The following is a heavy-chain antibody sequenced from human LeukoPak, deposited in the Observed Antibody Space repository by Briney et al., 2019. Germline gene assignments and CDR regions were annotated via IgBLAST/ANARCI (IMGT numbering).Heavy chain of an antibody. J-gene: IGHJ6*02. D-gene: IGHD3-10*01. CDR3: AREFHPPMIRGATPYPSSGMDV. CDR2: IIPFVCIR. CDR1: GGPFISQT. V-gene: IGHV1-69*04. Sequence: ASVKVSCKVSGGPFISQTISWVRQAPGQGLDWIGRIIPFVCIRDYTQKFQGTVTITADSSTSTAYLELSRLTSEATAVYYCAREFHPPMIRGATPYPSSGMDVRGQGTPVTVSS.